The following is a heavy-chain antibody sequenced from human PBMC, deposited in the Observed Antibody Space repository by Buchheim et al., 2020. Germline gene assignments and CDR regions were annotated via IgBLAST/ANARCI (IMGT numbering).Heavy chain of an antibody. CDR2: ISGSGGST. D-gene: IGHD1-26*01. CDR1: GFTFSSYA. V-gene: IGHV3-23*04. CDR3: ARPPRTGKGAGNWYFDL. Sequence: EVQLVESGGGLVQPGGSLRLSCAASGFTFSSYAMSWVRQAPGKGLEWVSAISGSGGSTYYVDSVKGRFTISRDNSTNTLYLQMNSLRAEDTAVYYCARPPRTGKGAGNWYFDLWGRGTL. J-gene: IGHJ2*01.